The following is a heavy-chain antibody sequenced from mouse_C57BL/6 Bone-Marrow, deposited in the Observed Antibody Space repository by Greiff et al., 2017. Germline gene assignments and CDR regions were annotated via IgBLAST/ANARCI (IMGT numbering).Heavy chain of an antibody. CDR2: INPSSGYT. D-gene: IGHD1-1*01. CDR1: GYTFTSYW. Sequence: QVQLQQSGAELAKPGASVKLSCKASGYTFTSYWMHWVKQRPGQGLEWIGYINPSSGYTKYNQKFKDKATLTADKSSSTAYMQLSSLTYEDSAVYYCARWTTVVLYYFDYWGQGTTLTVSS. CDR3: ARWTTVVLYYFDY. V-gene: IGHV1-7*01. J-gene: IGHJ2*01.